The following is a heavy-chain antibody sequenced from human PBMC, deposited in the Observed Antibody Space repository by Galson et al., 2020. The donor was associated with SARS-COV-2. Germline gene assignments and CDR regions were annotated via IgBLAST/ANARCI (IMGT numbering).Heavy chain of an antibody. J-gene: IGHJ4*02. CDR2: VYYDGTT. D-gene: IGHD3-22*01. V-gene: IGHV4-39*07. CDR1: GGSVDSSRYH. CDR3: ARNFNYYESRNSLQYGPAYDY. Sequence: ASETLSLTCSVSGGSVDSSRYHWGWIRQPPGKGLEWIGNVYYDGTTHYTASLKSRVTISMDTSKNQFSLRMTSVTAADTAVYYCARNFNYYESRNSLQYGPAYDYWGQGALVTVSS.